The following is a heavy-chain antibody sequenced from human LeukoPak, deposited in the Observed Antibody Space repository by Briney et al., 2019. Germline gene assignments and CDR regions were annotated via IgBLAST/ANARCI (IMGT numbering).Heavy chain of an antibody. CDR1: GGTFSSYA. Sequence: SVKVSCKASGGTFSSYAISWVRQAPGQGLEWMGGIIPIFGTANYAQKFQGRVTITADKSTSTAYMELSSLRSEDTAVFYCAGSSMGGSGRTYYYYYYMDVWGKGTTVTVSS. CDR2: IIPIFGTA. V-gene: IGHV1-69*06. D-gene: IGHD3-10*01. CDR3: AGSSMGGSGRTYYYYYYMDV. J-gene: IGHJ6*03.